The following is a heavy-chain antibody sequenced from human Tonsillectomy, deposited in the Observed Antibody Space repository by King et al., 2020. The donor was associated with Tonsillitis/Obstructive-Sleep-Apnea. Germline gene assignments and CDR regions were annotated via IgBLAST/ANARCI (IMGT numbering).Heavy chain of an antibody. CDR1: GGSISSSSSY. Sequence: QLQESGPGLVKPSETLSLTCTVSGGSISSSSSYWGWIRQPPGKGLEWIGTIYYSGSTYYNPSLKSRVTISVDTSKNHFSLKLCSVTAADTAVYYCATTSPPLYDSSGYSDAFDIWGQGTMVTVPS. D-gene: IGHD3-22*01. CDR3: ATTSPPLYDSSGYSDAFDI. V-gene: IGHV4-39*01. J-gene: IGHJ3*02. CDR2: IYYSGST.